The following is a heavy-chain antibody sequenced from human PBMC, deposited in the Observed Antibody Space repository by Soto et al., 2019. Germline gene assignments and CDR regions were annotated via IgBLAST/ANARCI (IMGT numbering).Heavy chain of an antibody. CDR1: GFTFSSYA. Sequence: GGSLRLSCAASGFTFSSYAMSWVRQAPGKGLEWVSAISGSGGSTYYGDSVKGRFTISRDNSKNTLYLQMNSLRAEDTAVYYCAKRPPRSGTSYYFDYWGQGTLVTVSS. CDR2: ISGSGGST. V-gene: IGHV3-23*01. D-gene: IGHD1-1*01. J-gene: IGHJ4*02. CDR3: AKRPPRSGTSYYFDY.